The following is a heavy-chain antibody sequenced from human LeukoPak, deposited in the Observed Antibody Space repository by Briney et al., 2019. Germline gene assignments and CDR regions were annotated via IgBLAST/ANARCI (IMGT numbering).Heavy chain of an antibody. V-gene: IGHV1-2*02. CDR1: GYRFTGYY. Sequence: ASVKVSCKTSGYRFTGYYLHWVRQAPGQGLEWMGWMNPKSGATDYARKFQGRVTMTRDTSISTAYMKLTRLRSDDTAVYFCARGSDYDDYFYMDFWGKGTTVTVSS. CDR2: MNPKSGAT. CDR3: ARGSDYDDYFYMDF. J-gene: IGHJ6*03.